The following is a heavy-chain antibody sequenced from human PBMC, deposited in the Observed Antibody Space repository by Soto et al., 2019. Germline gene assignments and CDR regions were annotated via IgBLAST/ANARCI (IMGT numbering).Heavy chain of an antibody. CDR3: ASIPRDGYNPTCAIDV. Sequence: QVQLVQSGAEVKKPGASVKVSCKASGYTFTSYGISWVRQAPGQGLEWMGWISAYNGNTNDAQKLQGRVTMTTATATSKTHMELRSLKSDATAVYYCASIPRDGYNPTCAIDVWGQGTTVTVSS. CDR2: ISAYNGNT. V-gene: IGHV1-18*04. J-gene: IGHJ6*02. CDR1: GYTFTSYG. D-gene: IGHD5-12*01.